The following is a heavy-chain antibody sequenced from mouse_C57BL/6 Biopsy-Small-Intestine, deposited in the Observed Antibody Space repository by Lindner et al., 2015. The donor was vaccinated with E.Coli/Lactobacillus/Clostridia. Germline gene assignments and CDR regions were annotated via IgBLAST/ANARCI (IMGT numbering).Heavy chain of an antibody. CDR3: ARGFGIIDPFYFDY. V-gene: IGHV1S61*01. Sequence: SVKVSCKASGYSFSSYGIGWMRQAPGQGLEWVGWISGYTGKTTYAQRLQGRVTISTDTSTTTAYMELRNLNSDDTAVYFCARGFGIIDPFYFDYWGQGTLVTVSS. J-gene: IGHJ2*01. CDR1: GYSFSSYG. D-gene: IGHD5-2*01. CDR2: ISGYTGKT.